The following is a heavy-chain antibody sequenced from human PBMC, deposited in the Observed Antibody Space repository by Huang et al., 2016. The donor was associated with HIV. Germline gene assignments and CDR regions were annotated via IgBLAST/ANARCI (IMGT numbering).Heavy chain of an antibody. CDR3: TREYTVAGAFDI. CDR1: GFSFSNYA. V-gene: IGHV3-30-3*01. Sequence: QGQLVESGGGVVLPGRSLRLSCAASGFSFSNYAMHWVRQAPGKRLEWVTFISNDGNTTYYANSVKGRFTISRDNFKNTLYLQMNRLRGDDTAVYYCTREYTVAGAFDIWGQGTMVTVSS. D-gene: IGHD5-12*01. J-gene: IGHJ3*02. CDR2: ISNDGNTT.